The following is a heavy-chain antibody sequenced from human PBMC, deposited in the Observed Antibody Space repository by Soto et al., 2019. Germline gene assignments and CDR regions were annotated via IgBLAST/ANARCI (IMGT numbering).Heavy chain of an antibody. Sequence: XGTLYLTCSVSGGSISRYYWSWIRQPPGKGLEWIGYAYYSGDTGYNPSLKSRVTMAVDTSKSQVSLKLSSVTAADTAVYYCARDRSTYGGGGTGEVKENWFDPWGQGALVTVSS. CDR3: ARDRSTYGGGGTGEVKENWFDP. J-gene: IGHJ5*02. V-gene: IGHV4-59*01. CDR2: AYYSGDT. D-gene: IGHD2-8*01. CDR1: GGSISRYY.